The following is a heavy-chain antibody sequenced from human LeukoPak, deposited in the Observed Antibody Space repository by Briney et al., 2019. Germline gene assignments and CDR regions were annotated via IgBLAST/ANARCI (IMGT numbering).Heavy chain of an antibody. D-gene: IGHD4-17*01. CDR2: IYSGGTT. CDR1: GITVSSNY. J-gene: IGHJ6*02. V-gene: IGHV3-53*01. Sequence: PGGSLRLSCAASGITVSSNYMSWVRQPPGKGLEWVSIIYSGGTTYYADSVQGRFTISRDNSKNTVYLQMNSPRVEDTAVYYCARDPRTTGKSNYGMDVWGQGTTVTVSS. CDR3: ARDPRTTGKSNYGMDV.